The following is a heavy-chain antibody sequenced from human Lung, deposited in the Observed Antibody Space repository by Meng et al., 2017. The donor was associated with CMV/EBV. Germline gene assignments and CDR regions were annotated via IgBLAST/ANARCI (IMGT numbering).Heavy chain of an antibody. CDR3: ARAGRYCSSTSCYNEDYYYYYGMEV. CDR2: INPSGGST. D-gene: IGHD2-2*02. J-gene: IGHJ6*01. V-gene: IGHV1-46*01. Sequence: ASXXVSXKASGYTFTSYYMHWVRQAPGRGLEWMGIINPSGGSTSYAQKFQGRVTMTRDTSTSTVYMELSSLRSEDTAVYYCARAGRYCSSTSCYNEDYYYYYGMEVWXQGTXVNVSS. CDR1: GYTFTSYY.